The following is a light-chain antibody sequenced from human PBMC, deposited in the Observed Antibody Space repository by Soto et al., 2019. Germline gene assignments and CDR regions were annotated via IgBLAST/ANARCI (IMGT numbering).Light chain of an antibody. J-gene: IGKJ1*01. V-gene: IGKV3-20*01. CDR2: GAS. CDR3: QQYGSSPRT. Sequence: EIVLTQSPGTLSLSPGERATLSCRASQSVSSNNLAWYQHKPGQAPRLLIYGASSRATGIPDRFSGSGSGTDFTLTISRLEPEDFAVYFCQQYGSSPRTFGQGTNVDIK. CDR1: QSVSSNN.